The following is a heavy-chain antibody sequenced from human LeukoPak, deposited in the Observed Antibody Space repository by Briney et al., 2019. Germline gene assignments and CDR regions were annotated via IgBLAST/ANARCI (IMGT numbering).Heavy chain of an antibody. CDR3: AIWFGELLPTDYMDV. V-gene: IGHV1-69*05. J-gene: IGHJ6*03. CDR2: IIPIFGTA. D-gene: IGHD3-10*01. CDR1: GGTFSSYA. Sequence: SVKVSCKASGGTFSSYAISWVRQAPGQGLEWMGGIIPIFGTANYAQKFQGRVTITTDESTSTAYMEQSSLRSEDTAVYYCAIWFGELLPTDYMDVWGKGTTVTVSS.